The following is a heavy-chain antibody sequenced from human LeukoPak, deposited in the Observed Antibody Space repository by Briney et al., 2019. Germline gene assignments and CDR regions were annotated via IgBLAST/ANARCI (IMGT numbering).Heavy chain of an antibody. D-gene: IGHD3-22*01. CDR2: IYTSGST. V-gene: IGHV4-61*02. Sequence: SQTLSLTCTVSGGSISSGSYYWSWIRQPAGKVLEWIGRIYTSGSTNYNTSLKSRVTISVDTSKNQFSLKLSSVTAADTAVYYCARGLTYYDSSGYYYKEFDYWGQGTLVTVSS. J-gene: IGHJ4*02. CDR3: ARGLTYYDSSGYYYKEFDY. CDR1: GGSISSGSYY.